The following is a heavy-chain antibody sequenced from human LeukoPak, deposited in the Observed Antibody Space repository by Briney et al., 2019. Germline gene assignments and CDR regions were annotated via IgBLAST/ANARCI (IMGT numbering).Heavy chain of an antibody. CDR1: GFTFDDYG. J-gene: IGHJ4*02. CDR2: INWNGGST. Sequence: GGSLRLSCASSGFTFDDYGMNWVREAPGKELEWVSGINWNGGSTGYADSVKGRFTISRDNAKNSLYLQMNSLRAEDTALYHCARAPYGSGSHFDYWGQGTLVTVSS. V-gene: IGHV3-20*01. D-gene: IGHD3-10*01. CDR3: ARAPYGSGSHFDY.